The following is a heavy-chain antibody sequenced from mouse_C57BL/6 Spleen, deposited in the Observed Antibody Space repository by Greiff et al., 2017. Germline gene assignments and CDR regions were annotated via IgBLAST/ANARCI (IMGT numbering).Heavy chain of an antibody. CDR1: GYTFTDYN. D-gene: IGHD2-5*01. J-gene: IGHJ4*01. CDR3: ARRKWRDSNPYYYAMDY. CDR2: INPNNGGT. Sequence: VQLQQSGPELVKPGASVTIPCKASGYTFTDYNMDWVKQSHGKSLEWIGAINPNNGGTIYNQKFKGKATLTVDKSSSTAYMELRSLTSEDTAVYYCARRKWRDSNPYYYAMDYWGQGTSVTVSS. V-gene: IGHV1-18*01.